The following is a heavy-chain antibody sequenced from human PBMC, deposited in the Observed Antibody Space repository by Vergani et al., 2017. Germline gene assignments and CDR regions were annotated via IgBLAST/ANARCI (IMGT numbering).Heavy chain of an antibody. CDR2: IYYSGST. Sequence: QVQLQESGPGLVKPSQTLSLTCTVSGGPISSGGYYLSWIRQHPGKGLEWIGYIYYSGSTYYNPSLKSRVTISVDTSKNQFSLKLSSVTAADTAVYYCARDHAAPYDAFDIWGQGTMVTVSS. D-gene: IGHD6-25*01. J-gene: IGHJ3*02. CDR1: GGPISSGGYY. V-gene: IGHV4-31*03. CDR3: ARDHAAPYDAFDI.